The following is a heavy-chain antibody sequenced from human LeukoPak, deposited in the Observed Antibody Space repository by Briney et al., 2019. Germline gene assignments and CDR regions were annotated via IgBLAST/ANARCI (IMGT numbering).Heavy chain of an antibody. J-gene: IGHJ4*02. D-gene: IGHD3-3*01. CDR2: IWYDGSNK. V-gene: IGHV3-33*06. Sequence: GGSLRLSCAASGFTFSSYGMHWVRQAPGKGLEWVAVIWYDGSNKYYADSVKGRFTISRDNSKNTLYLQMNSLRAEDTAVYCCAKDSGLILEWLFDYWGQGTLVTVSS. CDR1: GFTFSSYG. CDR3: AKDSGLILEWLFDY.